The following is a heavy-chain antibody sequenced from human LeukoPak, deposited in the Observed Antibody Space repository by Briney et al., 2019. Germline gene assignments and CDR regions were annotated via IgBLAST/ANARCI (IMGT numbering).Heavy chain of an antibody. J-gene: IGHJ4*02. V-gene: IGHV3-53*01. CDR1: GFTVSNNY. D-gene: IGHD3-3*01. CDR3: ARGGTQGWLFYDY. Sequence: GGSLRLSCAASGFTVSNNYMSWVRQAPGQGLEWVSVIYSGGSTYYADSVTGRFTMSRDNSKNTLYLQMNSLRAEDTAVYYCARGGTQGWLFYDYWGQGALVTVSS. CDR2: IYSGGST.